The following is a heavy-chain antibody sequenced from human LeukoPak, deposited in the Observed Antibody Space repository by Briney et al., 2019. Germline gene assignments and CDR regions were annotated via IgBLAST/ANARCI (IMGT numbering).Heavy chain of an antibody. CDR3: ARADYYDSSGYPAD. D-gene: IGHD3-22*01. Sequence: GGSLRLSCAASGFTVSSNYMSWVRQAPGKGLEWVSAISGSGGSTYYADSVKGRFTISRDNSKNTLYLQMNSLRAEDTAVYYCARADYYDSSGYPADWGQGTLVTVSS. J-gene: IGHJ4*02. CDR2: ISGSGGST. CDR1: GFTVSSNY. V-gene: IGHV3-23*01.